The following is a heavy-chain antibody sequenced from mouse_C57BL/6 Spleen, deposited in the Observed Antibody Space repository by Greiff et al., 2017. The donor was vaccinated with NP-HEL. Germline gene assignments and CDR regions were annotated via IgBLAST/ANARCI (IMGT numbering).Heavy chain of an antibody. J-gene: IGHJ3*01. CDR2: IYPRSGNT. V-gene: IGHV1-81*01. CDR3: ARHPIYYDYAWFAY. CDR1: GYTFTSYG. D-gene: IGHD2-4*01. Sequence: QVQLKQSGAELARPGASVKLSCKASGYTFTSYGISWVKQRTGQGLEWIGEIYPRSGNTYYNEKFKGKATLTADKSSSTAYMELRSLTSEDSAVYFCARHPIYYDYAWFAYWGQGTLVTVSA.